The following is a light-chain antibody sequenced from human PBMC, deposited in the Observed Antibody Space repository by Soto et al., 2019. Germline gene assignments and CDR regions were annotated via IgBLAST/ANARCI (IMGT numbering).Light chain of an antibody. V-gene: IGLV2-8*01. J-gene: IGLJ3*02. Sequence: QSALTQPASVSGSPGQSITISCTGTSSDVGGYSYVSWYQQHPGKTPKLMIYEVSERPSGVPDRFSGSKSGNTASLTVSGLQAEDEADYYCSSYAGSNNWVFGGGTKVTVL. CDR1: SSDVGGYSY. CDR3: SSYAGSNNWV. CDR2: EVS.